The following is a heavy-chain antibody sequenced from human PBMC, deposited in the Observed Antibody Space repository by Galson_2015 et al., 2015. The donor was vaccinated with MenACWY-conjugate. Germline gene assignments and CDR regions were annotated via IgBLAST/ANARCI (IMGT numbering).Heavy chain of an antibody. Sequence: SVKVSCKASGYTFTFYDMSWVRQTPGQGLECLGWMNTYSGNTSYAQKFQGRVTMTRNTSITTAYMELSSLSSEDTAVYFCARVTGGRCDLCGQGTLVTVSS. J-gene: IGHJ4*02. D-gene: IGHD3-16*01. CDR2: MNTYSGNT. CDR3: ARVTGGRCDL. V-gene: IGHV1-8*01. CDR1: GYTFTFYD.